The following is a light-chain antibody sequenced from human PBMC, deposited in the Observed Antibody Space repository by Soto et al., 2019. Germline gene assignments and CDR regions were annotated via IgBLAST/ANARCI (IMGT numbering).Light chain of an antibody. Sequence: DTQLTQYPSYLSASGGERVTLTCQASQNINNYSNWYQQKPGRAPKLLIYDASNLEAGVPSRFRGSGSGTDFTFTISRLQPEDIATYYCQQYENLPTFGQGTRLEIK. J-gene: IGKJ5*01. CDR1: QNINNY. CDR2: DAS. CDR3: QQYENLPT. V-gene: IGKV1-33*01.